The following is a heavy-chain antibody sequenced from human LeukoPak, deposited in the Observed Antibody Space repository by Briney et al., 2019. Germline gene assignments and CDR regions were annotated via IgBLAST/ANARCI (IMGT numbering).Heavy chain of an antibody. CDR3: ASGSGTYSPDY. Sequence: GALVKVCCKASGHTFTGQDLLWVRRAPGQALDWMGWINPNSGGTNYAQKFQGSVTITRDTSISTAYMELSGLRSDDTAVYYCASGSGTYSPDYWGQGTLVTVSS. D-gene: IGHD3-10*01. V-gene: IGHV1-2*02. CDR2: INPNSGGT. CDR1: GHTFTGQD. J-gene: IGHJ4*02.